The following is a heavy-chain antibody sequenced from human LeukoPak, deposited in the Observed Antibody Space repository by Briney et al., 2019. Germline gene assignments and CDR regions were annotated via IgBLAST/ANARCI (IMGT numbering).Heavy chain of an antibody. Sequence: ASVKVSCKASGYTFTSYGISWVRQAPGQGLEWMGWISAYNGNTNYAQKLQGRVTMTTDTSTSTAYMELRSLRSDDTAVYYCARDSGSYYYYYYMDVWGKGTTVTVSS. CDR2: ISAYNGNT. CDR1: GYTFTSYG. J-gene: IGHJ6*03. D-gene: IGHD1-26*01. V-gene: IGHV1-18*01. CDR3: ARDSGSYYYYYYMDV.